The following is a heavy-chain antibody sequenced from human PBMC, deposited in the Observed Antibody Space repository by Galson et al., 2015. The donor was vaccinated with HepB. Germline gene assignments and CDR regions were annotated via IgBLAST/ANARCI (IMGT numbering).Heavy chain of an antibody. D-gene: IGHD6-19*01. CDR3: ARRYPTSVAGTLHDAFDI. CDR1: SYA. J-gene: IGHJ3*02. V-gene: IGHV3-23*01. Sequence: SYAMSWVRQAPGKGLEWVSAISGSGGSTYYADSVKGRFTISRDNSKNSLYLQMNSLRAEDTAVYYCARRYPTSVAGTLHDAFDIWGQGTMVTVSS. CDR2: ISGSGGST.